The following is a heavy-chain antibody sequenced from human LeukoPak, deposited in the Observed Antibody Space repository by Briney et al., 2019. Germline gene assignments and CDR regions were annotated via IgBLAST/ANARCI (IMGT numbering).Heavy chain of an antibody. Sequence: GGSLRLSCAASGFTFSTYGMHWVRQAPGKGLERVALIWYDGSNINYADSVKGRFTISRDNSKNTLYLQMNSLRAEDTAVYYCARDLNGDYVDYWGQGTLVTVSS. V-gene: IGHV3-33*01. CDR3: ARDLNGDYVDY. CDR1: GFTFSTYG. J-gene: IGHJ4*02. CDR2: IWYDGSNI. D-gene: IGHD4-17*01.